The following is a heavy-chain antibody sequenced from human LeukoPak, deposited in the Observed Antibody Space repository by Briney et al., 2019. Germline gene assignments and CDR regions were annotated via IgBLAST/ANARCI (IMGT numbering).Heavy chain of an antibody. J-gene: IGHJ6*03. CDR2: ISASGART. D-gene: IGHD2-2*01. Sequence: GGTLRLSCAVSGFTFSSCAMTWVRQAPGKGLEWISGISASGARTHYADSVKGRFIVSRDNSKNAVYLQMNTLRVEDTGVYYCAKDWGDCSSTSCYSVYYYMDVWGKGTTVTISS. V-gene: IGHV3-23*01. CDR3: AKDWGDCSSTSCYSVYYYMDV. CDR1: GFTFSSCA.